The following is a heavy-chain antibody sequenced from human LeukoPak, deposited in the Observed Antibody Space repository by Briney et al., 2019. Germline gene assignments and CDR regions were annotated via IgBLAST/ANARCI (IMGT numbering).Heavy chain of an antibody. CDR1: GYTFTSYA. CDR2: INAGNGNT. J-gene: IGHJ6*02. D-gene: IGHD6-13*01. CDR3: ARSTVAGMASNGMDV. V-gene: IGHV1-3*01. Sequence: ASVKVSCKASGYTFTSYAMHWVRQAPGQRLEWMGWINAGNGNTKYSQKFQGRVTITRDTSASTAYMELSSQRSEDTAVYYCARSTVAGMASNGMDVWGQGTTVTVTS.